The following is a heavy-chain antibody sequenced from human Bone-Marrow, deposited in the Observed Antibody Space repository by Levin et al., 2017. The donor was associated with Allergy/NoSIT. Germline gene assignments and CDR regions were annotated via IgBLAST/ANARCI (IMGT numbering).Heavy chain of an antibody. CDR2: FYTSGST. CDR3: ARDRRYGDYPYYYYYMDV. Sequence: SQTLSLTCTVSGGSISSDSCCWSWIRQPAGKGLEWLGRFYTSGSTSYNPSLKSRVTISVDTSKNQFSLKLSSVTAADTAVYYCARDRRYGDYPYYYYYMDVWGKGTTVTVSS. J-gene: IGHJ6*03. D-gene: IGHD4-17*01. V-gene: IGHV4-61*02. CDR1: GGSISSDSCC.